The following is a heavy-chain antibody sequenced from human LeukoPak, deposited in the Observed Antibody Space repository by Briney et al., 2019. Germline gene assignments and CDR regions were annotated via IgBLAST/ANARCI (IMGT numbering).Heavy chain of an antibody. CDR2: IYYSGST. D-gene: IGHD3-3*01. V-gene: IGHV4-30-4*07. Sequence: SETLSLTCAVSGGSISSGGYSWSWIRQPPGKGLEWIGYIYYSGSTYYNPSLKSRVTISVDTSKNQFSLKLSSVTAADTAVYYCARVSDYDFPYFDYWGQGTLVTVSS. CDR3: ARVSDYDFPYFDY. J-gene: IGHJ4*02. CDR1: GGSISSGGYS.